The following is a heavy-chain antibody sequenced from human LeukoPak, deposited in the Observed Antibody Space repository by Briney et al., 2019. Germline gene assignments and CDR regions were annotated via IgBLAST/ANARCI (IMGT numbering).Heavy chain of an antibody. V-gene: IGHV3-30*03. J-gene: IGHJ4*02. D-gene: IGHD1-26*01. CDR3: TREVSGSLYFDY. CDR2: ISHDGGNK. Sequence: GGSLRLSCAASKFSFSSYWMHWVRQGPGKGLEWVALISHDGGNKNYTDSVKGRFTISRDNAKNTLYLQMNSLRAEDTAVYYCTREVSGSLYFDYWGQGTLVTVSS. CDR1: KFSFSSYW.